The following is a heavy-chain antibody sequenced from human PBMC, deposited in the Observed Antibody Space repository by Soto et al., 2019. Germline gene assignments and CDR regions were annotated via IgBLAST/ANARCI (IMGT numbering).Heavy chain of an antibody. CDR2: IVVGSGQT. CDR3: SADRPDIGVGWWV. V-gene: IGHV1-58*02. J-gene: IGHJ6*02. D-gene: IGHD2-15*01. Sequence: GASVKVSCKASGSGFINSGIQWVRQAHGQRLEWIGWIVVGSGQTNYAQKFQERVAITRDTSTGTAYIELSSLRSEGTAVYYCSADRPDIGVGWWVWGQGTTVTVSS. CDR1: GSGFINSG.